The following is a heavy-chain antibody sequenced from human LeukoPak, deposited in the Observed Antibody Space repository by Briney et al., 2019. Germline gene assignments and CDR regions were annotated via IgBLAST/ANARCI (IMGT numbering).Heavy chain of an antibody. V-gene: IGHV1-18*01. CDR3: ARGGNEYSSLRFDP. CDR2: ISAGNGNT. D-gene: IGHD6-6*01. Sequence: ASVKVSCKASGYTFTSYGISWVRQAPGQGLEWMGWISAGNGNTKYSQKFQGRVTITRDTSASTAYMELSSLRSEDTAVYYCARGGNEYSSLRFDPWGQGTLVTVSS. J-gene: IGHJ5*02. CDR1: GYTFTSYG.